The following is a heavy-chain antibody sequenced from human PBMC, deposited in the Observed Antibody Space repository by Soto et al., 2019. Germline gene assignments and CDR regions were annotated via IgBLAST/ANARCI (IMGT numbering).Heavy chain of an antibody. V-gene: IGHV4-30-4*01. CDR3: ARGRGWSMHYYYYYYGMDV. Sequence: SETLSVTCTVSDGWSTRGECYGRWMREPAGKGLEWIGYIYYSGCTYYNPSLKRRVTISVDTSKSQFSLKLSSVTAADTAVYYCARGRGWSMHYYYYYYGMDVWGQGTTVTSP. D-gene: IGHD6-19*01. CDR2: IYYSGCT. J-gene: IGHJ6*02. CDR1: DGWSTRGECY.